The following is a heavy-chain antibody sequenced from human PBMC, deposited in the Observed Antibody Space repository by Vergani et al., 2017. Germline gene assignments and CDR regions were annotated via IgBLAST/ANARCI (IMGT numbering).Heavy chain of an antibody. CDR3: ARSGYCAPGVCYMTYYYYMDV. J-gene: IGHJ6*03. D-gene: IGHD2-8*01. CDR2: IWYDGSKE. Sequence: QVQLEESGGGVVQPGRSLRLSCAGSGFTLSSHAMHWVRQAPGKGLEWVAFIWYDGSKEYYADSVKGRFTISRDNSKNTLYLQMNNLRAADTAVYYCARSGYCAPGVCYMTYYYYMDVWGKGTAVTVSS. V-gene: IGHV3-33*01. CDR1: GFTLSSHA.